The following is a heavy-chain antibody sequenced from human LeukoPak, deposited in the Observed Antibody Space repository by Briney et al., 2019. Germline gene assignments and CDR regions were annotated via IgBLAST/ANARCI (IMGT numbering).Heavy chain of an antibody. Sequence: ASVKVSCKASGYRFTSNYIHWVRQAPEQGLEWMGIINPTEGTTTYAGKFQDRVTMTRDTSTSTVYMELSSVRSEDTAVYYCARPPRGYSATFDFWGQGTVVTVSS. CDR2: INPTEGTT. J-gene: IGHJ3*01. CDR1: GYRFTSNY. V-gene: IGHV1-46*01. CDR3: ARPPRGYSATFDF. D-gene: IGHD1-26*01.